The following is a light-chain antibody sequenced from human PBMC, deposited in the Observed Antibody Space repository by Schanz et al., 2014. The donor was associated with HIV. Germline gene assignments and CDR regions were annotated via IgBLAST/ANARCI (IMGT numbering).Light chain of an antibody. J-gene: IGLJ2*01. Sequence: QSALTQPASVSGSPGQSITISCTGTSSDVGTYDYVSWYQQHPGKAPKLMIYDVSYRPSGVPDRFSGSKSGTSASLAISGLQFDDEAHYYCAAWDNTLNGPLFGGGTKLTVL. V-gene: IGLV2-14*03. CDR1: SSDVGTYDY. CDR3: AAWDNTLNGPL. CDR2: DVS.